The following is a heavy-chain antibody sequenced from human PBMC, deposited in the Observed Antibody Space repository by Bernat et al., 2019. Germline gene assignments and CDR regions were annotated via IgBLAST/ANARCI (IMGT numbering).Heavy chain of an antibody. D-gene: IGHD4-11*01. V-gene: IGHV3-23*01. CDR3: AKDLFLLYSNYPYRGY. Sequence: EVQLLESGGGLVQPGGSLRLSCAASGFTFSSYAMSWVRQAPGKGLEWVSAISGSGGSTYYADSVKGRFTISRDNSKNTLYLQMNSLRAEDTAVYYCAKDLFLLYSNYPYRGYWGQGTLVTVSS. CDR2: ISGSGGST. J-gene: IGHJ4*02. CDR1: GFTFSSYA.